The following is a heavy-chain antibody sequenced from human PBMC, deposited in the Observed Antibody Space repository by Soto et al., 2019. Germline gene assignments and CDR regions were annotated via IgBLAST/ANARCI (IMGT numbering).Heavy chain of an antibody. Sequence: SETLSLTCTVSGGSISRYYWSWIRQPPGKGLEWIGYIYYSGSTNYNPSLKSRVTISVDTSKNQSSLKLSSVTAADTAVYYCARGGIFGVVIMRNYYGMDVWGQGTTVTVSS. V-gene: IGHV4-59*01. CDR1: GGSISRYY. CDR3: ARGGIFGVVIMRNYYGMDV. J-gene: IGHJ6*02. D-gene: IGHD3-3*01. CDR2: IYYSGST.